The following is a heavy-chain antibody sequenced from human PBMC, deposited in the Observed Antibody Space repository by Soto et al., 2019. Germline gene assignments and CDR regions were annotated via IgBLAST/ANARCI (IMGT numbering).Heavy chain of an antibody. CDR1: GYTFTGYY. Sequence: ASVKVSCKASGYTFTGYYIHWVRQAPGRGLEWMGWINIHSGETKYAQKFQGWVTMTRDTSISTAYMELSRLRYDDTAVYYCARRYGGTLDYWGQGTLVTVSS. V-gene: IGHV1-2*04. CDR2: INIHSGET. D-gene: IGHD4-17*01. CDR3: ARRYGGTLDY. J-gene: IGHJ4*02.